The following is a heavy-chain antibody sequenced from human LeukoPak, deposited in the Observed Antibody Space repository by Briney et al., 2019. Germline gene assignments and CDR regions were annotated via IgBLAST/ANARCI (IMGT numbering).Heavy chain of an antibody. D-gene: IGHD3-22*01. Sequence: GGSLRLSCAASGFTVSSNYMSWVRQAPGKGLEWVSVICSGGSTYYADSVKGRFTISRDNSKNTLYLQMNSLRAEDTAVYYCARVSSVDYYDSSGHRSMDVWGQGTTVTVSS. V-gene: IGHV3-53*01. CDR1: GFTVSSNY. CDR3: ARVSSVDYYDSSGHRSMDV. CDR2: ICSGGST. J-gene: IGHJ6*02.